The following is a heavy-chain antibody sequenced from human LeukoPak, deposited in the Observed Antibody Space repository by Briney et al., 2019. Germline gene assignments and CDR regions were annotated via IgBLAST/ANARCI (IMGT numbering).Heavy chain of an antibody. J-gene: IGHJ4*02. D-gene: IGHD5-18*01. CDR2: IYTSGST. CDR3: ARHDSYGYYFDY. Sequence: SETLSLTCTVSGGSISSYYWSWIRQPPGKGLEWIGYIYTSGSTNYNPSLKSRVTISVDTFKNQFSLKLSSVTAADTAVYYCARHDSYGYYFDYWGQGTLVTVSS. V-gene: IGHV4-4*09. CDR1: GGSISSYY.